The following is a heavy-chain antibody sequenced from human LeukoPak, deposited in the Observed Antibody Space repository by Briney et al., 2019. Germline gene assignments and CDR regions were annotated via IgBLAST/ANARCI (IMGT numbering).Heavy chain of an antibody. D-gene: IGHD3-10*01. CDR2: IYNSGST. J-gene: IGHJ6*03. CDR3: ARDDITMVRGVKSRYMDV. V-gene: IGHV4-30-4*07. Sequence: SETLSLTCAVSGGCISSDGYSWSWIRQPPGTGLEWIGYIYNSGSTYYNPSLKSRVTISVDTSKNQFSLKLSSVTAADTAVYYCARDDITMVRGVKSRYMDVWGKGTTVTVSS. CDR1: GGCISSDGYS.